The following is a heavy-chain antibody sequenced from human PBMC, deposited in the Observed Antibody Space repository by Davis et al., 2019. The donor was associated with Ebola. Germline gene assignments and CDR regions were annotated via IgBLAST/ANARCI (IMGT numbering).Heavy chain of an antibody. CDR1: GFTFSSYV. D-gene: IGHD6-6*01. J-gene: IGHJ4*02. V-gene: IGHV3-23*01. CDR3: SSSPGD. Sequence: PGGSLRLSCAASGFTFSSYVMSWVRQAPGKGLEWVSMISGSGDGTHYADSVKGRFTISRDNSKNTLLLQMNSLRADDTAVYYCSSSPGDWGQGTLVIVSS. CDR2: ISGSGDGT.